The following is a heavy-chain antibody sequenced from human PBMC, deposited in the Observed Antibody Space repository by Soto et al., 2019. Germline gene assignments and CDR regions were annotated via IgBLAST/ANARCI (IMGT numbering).Heavy chain of an antibody. CDR2: INAGNGNT. J-gene: IGHJ4*02. CDR1: GYTFTSYA. V-gene: IGHV1-3*01. CDR3: ARDTGDYYDSSDILIPGY. D-gene: IGHD3-22*01. Sequence: SVKVSCKASGYTFTSYAMHWVRQAPGQRLEWMGWINAGNGNTKYSQKFQGRVTITRDTSASTAYMELSGLRSEDTAVYYCARDTGDYYDSSDILIPGYWGQGTLVTVSS.